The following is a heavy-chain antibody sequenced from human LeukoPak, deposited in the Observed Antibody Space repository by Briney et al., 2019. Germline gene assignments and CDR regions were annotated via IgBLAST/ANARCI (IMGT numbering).Heavy chain of an antibody. D-gene: IGHD6-13*01. J-gene: IGHJ6*03. V-gene: IGHV1-2*02. CDR3: ARSHSSISRGYYYYYMDV. CDR1: GGTFSSYA. Sequence: GASVKVSCKASGGTFSSYAISWVRQAPGQGLEWMGWINPNSGGTNYAQKFQGRVTMTRDTSISTAYMELSRLRSDDTAVYYCARSHSSISRGYYYYYMDVWGKGTTVTVSS. CDR2: INPNSGGT.